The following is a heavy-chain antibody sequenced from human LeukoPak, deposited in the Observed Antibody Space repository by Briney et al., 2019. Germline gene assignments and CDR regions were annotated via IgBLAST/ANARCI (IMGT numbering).Heavy chain of an antibody. D-gene: IGHD2-21*01. CDR1: GVSISSDKYY. J-gene: IGHJ3*01. CDR3: ATPYCGTISCLDVFDV. Sequence: SETLSLTCTVSGVSISSDKYYWSWIRHRRRKGLEWIGYMYYSGSTSYNPSLKSPASISIDGPKSQFSLRLTSVTAADTAVYYCATPYCGTISCLDVFDVWGQGTTVTVSS. V-gene: IGHV4-31*01. CDR2: MYYSGST.